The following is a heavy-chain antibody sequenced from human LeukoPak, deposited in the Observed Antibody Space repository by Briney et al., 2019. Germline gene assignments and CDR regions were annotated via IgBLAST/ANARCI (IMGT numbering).Heavy chain of an antibody. CDR3: ARGNYHAMDV. V-gene: IGHV3-74*01. CDR1: GFTFSNYW. CDR2: IRGDGSST. Sequence: GGSLRLSCAASGFTFSNYWMHWVRQTPGEGLVCVSLIRGDGSSTTYADSVKGRFTISRDNAKNTVYLQMNSLRAEDTAVYYCARGNYHAMDVWGQGTTVTVSS. J-gene: IGHJ6*02.